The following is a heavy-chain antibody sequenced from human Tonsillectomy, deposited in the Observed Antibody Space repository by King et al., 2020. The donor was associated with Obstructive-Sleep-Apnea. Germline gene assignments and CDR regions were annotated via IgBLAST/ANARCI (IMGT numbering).Heavy chain of an antibody. J-gene: IGHJ6*02. D-gene: IGHD3-10*01. CDR3: VGEGSGSITMVRGVINYYYYGMDV. Sequence: LQLQESGPGLVKPSETLSLTCTVSGGSISSSSYYWGWIRQPPGKGLEWIGSIYYSGSTYYNPSLKSRVTISVDTSKNQFSLKLSSVTAADTAVYYFVGEGSGSITMVRGVINYYYYGMDVWGQGTTVTVSS. V-gene: IGHV4-39*07. CDR2: IYYSGST. CDR1: GGSISSSSYY.